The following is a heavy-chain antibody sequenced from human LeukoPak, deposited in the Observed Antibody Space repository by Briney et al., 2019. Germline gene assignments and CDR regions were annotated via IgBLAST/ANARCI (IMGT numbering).Heavy chain of an antibody. D-gene: IGHD2-2*01. CDR2: IYYSGGT. Sequence: PSETLSLTCTASGGSISSYYWSWIRQPPGKGLEWIGYIYYSGGTTYNPPHKRRVTTSVDTSTTHFSLKLSSVTAADTAVYYCARGGGYCSSTSCLYYWGQGTLVTVSS. CDR3: ARGGGYCSSTSCLYY. J-gene: IGHJ4*02. CDR1: GGSISSYY. V-gene: IGHV4-59*01.